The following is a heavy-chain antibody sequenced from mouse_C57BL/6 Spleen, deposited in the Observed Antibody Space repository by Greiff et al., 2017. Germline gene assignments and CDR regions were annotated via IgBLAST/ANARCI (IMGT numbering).Heavy chain of an antibody. CDR3: ASLIYYGNSAWFAY. D-gene: IGHD2-1*01. CDR2: INPNNGGT. Sequence: VQLQQSGPELVKPGASVKISCKASGYTFTDYYMNWVKQSHGKSLEWIGDINPNNGGTSYNQKFKGKATLTVDKSSSTAYMELRSLTSEDSAVYYCASLIYYGNSAWFAYWGQGTLVTVSA. V-gene: IGHV1-26*01. J-gene: IGHJ3*01. CDR1: GYTFTDYY.